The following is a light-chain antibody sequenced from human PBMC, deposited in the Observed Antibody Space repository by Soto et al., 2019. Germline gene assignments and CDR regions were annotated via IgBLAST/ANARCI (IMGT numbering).Light chain of an antibody. V-gene: IGKV3-20*01. CDR2: GAS. CDR1: QSASSSY. J-gene: IGKJ1*01. CDR3: QQYGRSPRT. Sequence: IVLTQSPGTLSLSPGERATLSCRASQSASSSYLAWYQQKPVQAPRLLIYGASSRATGIPDSFSGSGSGTDFTLTISRLEPEELAVYYGQQYGRSPRTFGQGTKVDIK.